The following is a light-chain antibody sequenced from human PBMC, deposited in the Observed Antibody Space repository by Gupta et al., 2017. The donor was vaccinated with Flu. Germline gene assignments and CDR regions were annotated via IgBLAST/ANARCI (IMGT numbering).Light chain of an antibody. CDR1: QTVTSSY. CDR2: GAS. Sequence: EIVLTQSPGTLSLSPGEIATLSCRASQTVTSSYLAWYQQNPGQAPRLLIFGASSRAPGIPDRFSGSGSGTDFTLSINRLEPEDFAVYYCQRYGTSPPTFGQGTKVEVK. J-gene: IGKJ1*01. V-gene: IGKV3-20*01. CDR3: QRYGTSPPT.